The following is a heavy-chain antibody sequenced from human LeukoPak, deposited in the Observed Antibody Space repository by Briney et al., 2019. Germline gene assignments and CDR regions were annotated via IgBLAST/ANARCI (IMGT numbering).Heavy chain of an antibody. CDR2: INDGGRT. CDR3: AKERAYDILTGYYRYFDY. V-gene: IGHV3-53*01. CDR1: GFTVSNNY. Sequence: GGSLRLSCAASGFTVSNNYMTWVRQAPGKGLESVSIINDGGRTFYADSVRGRFTISRDNSQNTLYLQMNSLRAEDTAVYYCAKERAYDILTGYYRYFDYWGQGTLVTVSS. J-gene: IGHJ4*02. D-gene: IGHD3-9*01.